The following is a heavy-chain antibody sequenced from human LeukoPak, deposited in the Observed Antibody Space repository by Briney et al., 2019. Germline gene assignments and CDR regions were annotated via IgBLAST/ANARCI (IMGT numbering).Heavy chain of an antibody. CDR1: GYPFTSYY. J-gene: IGHJ5*02. V-gene: IGHV1-18*01. Sequence: ASVKVSCKASGYPFTSYYSNCVRQAPGQRLEWIGWISVYNGDTNYAQNLQGRVTMTTDTSTDTAYMELRSLRSDDTAVYYCARDGLSYTNPNNWFDPWGQGTLVTVSS. CDR3: ARDGLSYTNPNNWFDP. CDR2: ISVYNGDT. D-gene: IGHD2-2*02.